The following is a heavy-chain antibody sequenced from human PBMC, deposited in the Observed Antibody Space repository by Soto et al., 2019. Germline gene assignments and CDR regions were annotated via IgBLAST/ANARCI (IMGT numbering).Heavy chain of an antibody. CDR3: ARIPRYSFPTSDDLDS. V-gene: IGHV1-69*15. J-gene: IGHJ4*02. CDR1: GGTFYTYT. Sequence: QVQLVQSGAEVRKPGSSVQVSCKASGGTFYTYTFSWVRQAPGQGLEWMGSITPIYPTTNYAEKFQGRLTVTADGSTNTAYMELNSLTSEDTAVYYCARIPRYSFPTSDDLDSWGQGTLVTVSS. CDR2: ITPIYPTT. D-gene: IGHD5-18*01.